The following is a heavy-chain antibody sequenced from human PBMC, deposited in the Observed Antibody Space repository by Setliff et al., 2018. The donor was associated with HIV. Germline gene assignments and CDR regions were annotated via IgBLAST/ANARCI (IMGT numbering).Heavy chain of an antibody. J-gene: IGHJ4*02. CDR1: GFTFTNAW. CDR2: IKSKTDGETE. D-gene: IGHD3-10*01. CDR3: TNAVAQNWYGSGNENY. Sequence: PGGSLRLSCAASGFTFTNAWMSWVRQASGKGLEWVGRIKSKTDGETEDYAAPVKGRFTISRDDSRSTLYLQMNSLITEYTALYYCTNAVAQNWYGSGNENYWGQGTLVTVSS. V-gene: IGHV3-15*01.